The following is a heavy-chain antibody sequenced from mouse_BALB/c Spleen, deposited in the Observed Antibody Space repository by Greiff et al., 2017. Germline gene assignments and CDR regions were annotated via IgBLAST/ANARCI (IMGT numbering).Heavy chain of an antibody. CDR1: GYAFSSYW. Sequence: QVQLQESGAELVRPGSSVKISCKASGYAFSSYWMNWVKQRPGQGLEWIGQIYPGDGDTNYNGKFKGKATLTADKSSSTAYMQLSSLTSEDSAVYFCAGGLRHYFDYWGQGTTLTVSS. CDR2: IYPGDGDT. D-gene: IGHD2-4*01. CDR3: AGGLRHYFDY. V-gene: IGHV1-80*01. J-gene: IGHJ2*01.